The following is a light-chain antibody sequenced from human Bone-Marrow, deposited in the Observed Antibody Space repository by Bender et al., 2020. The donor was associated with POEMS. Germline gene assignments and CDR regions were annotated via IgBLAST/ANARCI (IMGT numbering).Light chain of an antibody. CDR2: DFT. V-gene: IGLV2-11*01. CDR3: CSYTGALYV. J-gene: IGLJ1*01. CDR1: RSDVGVSHY. Sequence: QSALTQPRSVSGSPGQSVTISCTGTRSDVGVSHYVSWHQQRPGKAPKLMIFDFTRRTSGVPVRFSGSRSGNTASLTISGLQAEDESDYYGCSYTGALYVFGTGAKVTVL.